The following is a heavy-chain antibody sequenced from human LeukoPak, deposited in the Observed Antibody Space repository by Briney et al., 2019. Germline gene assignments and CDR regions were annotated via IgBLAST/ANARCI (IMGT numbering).Heavy chain of an antibody. CDR1: GFPFSSYG. V-gene: IGHV3-33*01. D-gene: IGHD3-16*01. J-gene: IGHJ4*02. CDR2: IWYDGSNK. Sequence: PGGSLRLSCAPSGFPFSSYGMHWVRQAPGKWLEWVAVIWYDGSNKNYADSVKGRFTISRENSKNTLYLQMNSLTAEDTAVYYCATETGDSPDYWGQGTLVTISS. CDR3: ATETGDSPDY.